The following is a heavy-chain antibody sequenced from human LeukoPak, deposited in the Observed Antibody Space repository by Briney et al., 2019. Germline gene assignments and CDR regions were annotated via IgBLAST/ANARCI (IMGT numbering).Heavy chain of an antibody. CDR3: ARDWHYYDISGYRTGDH. CDR1: GLTVSSNY. V-gene: IGHV3-66*01. CDR2: IYSGGST. D-gene: IGHD3-22*01. J-gene: IGHJ4*02. Sequence: PGGSLRLSCAASGLTVSSNYMSWVRQALGKGLEWVSLIYSGGSTYYADSVKGRFTISRDNSKNTLYLQMNSLRAEDTAVYYCARDWHYYDISGYRTGDHWGQGTLVTVSS.